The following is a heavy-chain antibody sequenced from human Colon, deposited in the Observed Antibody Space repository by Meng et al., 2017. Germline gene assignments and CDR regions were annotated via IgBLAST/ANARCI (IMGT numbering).Heavy chain of an antibody. V-gene: IGHV4-61*01. CDR2: IYYSGST. Sequence: QGRVQGSGPGPGGPSETLSLTCTVSGGSVSSGSYYWSWIRQPPGKGLEWIGYIYYSGSTNYNPSLKSRVTISVDTSKNQFSLKLSSVTAADTAVYYCARGASDYDFDYWGQGTLVTVSS. CDR1: GGSVSSGSYY. CDR3: ARGASDYDFDY. D-gene: IGHD3-22*01. J-gene: IGHJ4*02.